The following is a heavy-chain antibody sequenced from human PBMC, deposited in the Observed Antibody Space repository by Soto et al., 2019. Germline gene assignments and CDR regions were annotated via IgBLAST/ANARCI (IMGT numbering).Heavy chain of an antibody. D-gene: IGHD2-15*01. V-gene: IGHV3-48*04. J-gene: IGHJ3*02. CDR3: ARGVEGGYDAFDI. CDR1: GFTFSSYS. Sequence: GGSLRLSCAASGFTFSSYSMNWVRQAPGKGLEWVSYISSSSSTIYYADSVKGRFTISRDNAKNSLYLQMNSLRAEDTAVYYCARGVEGGYDAFDIWGQGTMVTVSS. CDR2: ISSSSSTI.